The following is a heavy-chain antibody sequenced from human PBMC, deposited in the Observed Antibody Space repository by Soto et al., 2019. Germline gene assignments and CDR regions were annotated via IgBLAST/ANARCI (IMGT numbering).Heavy chain of an antibody. Sequence: SVKVSCKASGYTFTGYYMHWVRQAPGQGLEWMGWINPNSGGTNYAQKFQGRVTMTRDTSISTAYMELSRLRSDDTAVYYCARDRAKHDSSGYYYEGEYFQHWGQGTLVTVYS. CDR1: GYTFTGYY. V-gene: IGHV1-2*02. D-gene: IGHD3-22*01. J-gene: IGHJ1*01. CDR3: ARDRAKHDSSGYYYEGEYFQH. CDR2: INPNSGGT.